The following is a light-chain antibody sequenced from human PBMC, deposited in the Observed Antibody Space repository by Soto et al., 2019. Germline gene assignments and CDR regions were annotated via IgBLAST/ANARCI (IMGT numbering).Light chain of an antibody. CDR1: SRDVGGYNY. V-gene: IGLV2-14*01. J-gene: IGLJ2*01. Sequence: QSALTQPASVSGSPGQSITISCTGTSRDVGGYNYVSWYQQHPGKGPKLLIYEVNNRPSGVSNRFSGSTSGNTASLTISGLQAEDEADYYCNSYTSSSTRVFGGGTKVTVL. CDR2: EVN. CDR3: NSYTSSSTRV.